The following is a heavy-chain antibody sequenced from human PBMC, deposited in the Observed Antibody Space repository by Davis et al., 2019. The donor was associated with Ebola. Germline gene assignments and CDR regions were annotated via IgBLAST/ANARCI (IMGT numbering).Heavy chain of an antibody. D-gene: IGHD2-2*01. CDR3: TTVLYCSSTSCPYYYYYGMDV. CDR1: GFTFRNAW. Sequence: PGGSLTLSCAASGFTFRNAWMSWVRQAPGKGLAWVGRIKSKTDGGTTDYAAPVKGRFTISRDDSKNTLYLQMNSLKTEDTAVYYCTTVLYCSSTSCPYYYYYGMDVWGQGTTVTVSS. V-gene: IGHV3-15*01. J-gene: IGHJ6*02. CDR2: IKSKTDGGTT.